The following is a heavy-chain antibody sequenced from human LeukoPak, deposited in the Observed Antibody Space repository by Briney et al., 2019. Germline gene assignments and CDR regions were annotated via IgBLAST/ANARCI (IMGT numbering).Heavy chain of an antibody. CDR2: VSYDGSNK. CDR1: GGTFSSYG. CDR3: AKSPNYCSSTSCYSDY. V-gene: IGHV3-30*18. J-gene: IGHJ4*02. D-gene: IGHD2-2*02. Sequence: SCKASGGTFSSYGMHWVRQAPGKGLEWVAVVSYDGSNKYYTDSVKGRFTISRDNSKNTLYLQMNSLRAEDTAVYYCAKSPNYCSSTSCYSDYWGQGTLVTVSS.